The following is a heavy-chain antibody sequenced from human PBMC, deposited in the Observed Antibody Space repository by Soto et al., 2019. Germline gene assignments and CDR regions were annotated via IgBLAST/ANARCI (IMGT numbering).Heavy chain of an antibody. CDR3: ARGEWELSY. Sequence: QVQLVQSGPEVKKPGASVKVSCKVSGYTFTSFDINWVRQATGQGPEWMGWMSPNRGNTGYAQKFQGRVTMTRDTYTSTAYMELSSLTLEDSAVYYCARGEWELSYWGQGTPVTVSS. CDR2: MSPNRGNT. CDR1: GYTFTSFD. J-gene: IGHJ4*02. D-gene: IGHD1-26*01. V-gene: IGHV1-8*01.